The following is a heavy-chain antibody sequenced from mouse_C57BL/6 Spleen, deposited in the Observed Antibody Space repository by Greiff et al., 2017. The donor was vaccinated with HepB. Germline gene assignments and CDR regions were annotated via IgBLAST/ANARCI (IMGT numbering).Heavy chain of an antibody. D-gene: IGHD2-2*01. CDR3: AISTMVTTRYFDY. CDR1: GYTFTSYG. Sequence: VQLKESGAELVRPGSSVKMSCKTSGYTFTSYGINWVKQRPGQGLEWIGYIYIGNGYTEYNEKFKGKATLTSDTSSSTAYMQLSSLTSEDSAIYFCAISTMVTTRYFDYWGQGTTLTVSS. J-gene: IGHJ2*01. V-gene: IGHV1-58*01. CDR2: IYIGNGYT.